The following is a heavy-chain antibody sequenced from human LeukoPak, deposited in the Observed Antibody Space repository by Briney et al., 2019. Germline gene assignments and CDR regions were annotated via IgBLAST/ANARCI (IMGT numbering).Heavy chain of an antibody. Sequence: ASVKVSCKVSGYTLTELSMLWVRQAPGKGLEWMGGFDPEDGETIYAQKFQGRVIMTRDTSISTAYMELSSLRPDDTAVYYCARHFGTADNFDYWGQGTLLIVSS. CDR2: FDPEDGET. J-gene: IGHJ4*02. CDR1: GYTLTELS. CDR3: ARHFGTADNFDY. V-gene: IGHV1-24*01. D-gene: IGHD2-21*02.